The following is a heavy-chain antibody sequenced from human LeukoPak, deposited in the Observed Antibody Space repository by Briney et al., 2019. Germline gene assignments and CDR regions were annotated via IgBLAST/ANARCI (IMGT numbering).Heavy chain of an antibody. CDR3: ATHRAGSSKDV. V-gene: IGHV4-38-2*02. J-gene: IGHJ6*02. D-gene: IGHD1-26*01. CDR2: IDRSGSA. CDR1: GYYISSGYC. Sequence: SETLSLTCTVSGYYISSGYCWGWIRQPPGKGLEWIGSIDRSGSAYYHPSLKSRVTISLDTSKNQFSMKVTSVTAADTAVYYCATHRAGSSKDVWGQGTTVTVSS.